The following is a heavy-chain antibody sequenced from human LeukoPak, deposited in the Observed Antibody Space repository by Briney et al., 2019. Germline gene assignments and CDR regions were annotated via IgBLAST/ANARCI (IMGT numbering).Heavy chain of an antibody. CDR1: GFTFSNYW. Sequence: GGSLRLSCVASGFTFSNYWMHWVRQVPGKGPEWVSRINKDGSITNFVDSVKGRFTISRDNAKNSLYLQMNSLRAEDTAVYYCARLGSGSYRDYWGQGTMVTVS. V-gene: IGHV3-74*01. CDR3: ARLGSGSYRDY. J-gene: IGHJ4*02. D-gene: IGHD3-10*01. CDR2: INKDGSIT.